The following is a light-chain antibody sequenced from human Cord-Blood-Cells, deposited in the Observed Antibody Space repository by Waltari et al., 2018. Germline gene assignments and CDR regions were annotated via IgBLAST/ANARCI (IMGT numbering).Light chain of an antibody. CDR3: CSDAGSSTL. V-gene: IGLV2-23*02. CDR2: EVS. CDR1: SSDVGSYNL. J-gene: IGLJ2*01. Sequence: QSALTQPASVSGSPGQSITISSTGTSSDVGSYNLVCWYQQHPGKAPKLMIYEVSKRPSGVATRFSGSKSGNTASLTVSGLQAEDGGDYYCCSDAGSSTLFGGRTKLTVL.